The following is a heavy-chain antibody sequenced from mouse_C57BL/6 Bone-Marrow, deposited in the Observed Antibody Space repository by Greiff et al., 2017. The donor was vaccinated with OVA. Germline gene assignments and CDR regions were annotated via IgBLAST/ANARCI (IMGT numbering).Heavy chain of an antibody. CDR1: GFTFSDYY. Sequence: EVQRVESGGGLVQPGGSLKLSCAASGFTFSDYYMYWVRQTPEKRLEWVAYISNGGGSTYYPDTVKGRFTISRDNAKNTLYLQMSRLKSEDTAMYYCARQYGNYMDYWGQGTSVTVSS. CDR2: ISNGGGST. J-gene: IGHJ4*01. CDR3: ARQYGNYMDY. V-gene: IGHV5-12*01. D-gene: IGHD2-1*01.